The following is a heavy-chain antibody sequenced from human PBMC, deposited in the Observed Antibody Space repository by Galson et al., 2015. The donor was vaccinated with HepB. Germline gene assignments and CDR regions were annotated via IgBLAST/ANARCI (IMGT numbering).Heavy chain of an antibody. CDR3: AHTIGVVTVPNNKPRGDYGMDV. V-gene: IGHV2-5*02. CDR1: GFSLSTSGVG. D-gene: IGHD1/OR15-1a*01. J-gene: IGHJ6*02. Sequence: PALVKPTQTLTLTCTFSGFSLSTSGVGVGWTRQPPGKALEWLALIYWDDFKRSSPALKSRLTITKDTSKNQVVLTMTDMDPVDTAAYYCAHTIGVVTVPNNKPRGDYGMDVWGQGTTVTVSS. CDR2: IYWDDFK.